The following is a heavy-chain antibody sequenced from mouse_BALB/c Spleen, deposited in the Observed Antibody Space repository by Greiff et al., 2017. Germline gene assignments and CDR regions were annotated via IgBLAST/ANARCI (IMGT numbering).Heavy chain of an antibody. J-gene: IGHJ2*01. CDR2: ISSGGST. D-gene: IGHD2-10*02. CDR1: GFTFSSYA. V-gene: IGHV5-6-5*01. Sequence: DVMLVESGGGLVKPGGSLKLSCAASGFTFSSYAMSWVRQTPEKRLEWVASISSGGSTYYPDSVKGRFTISRDNARNILYLQMSSLRSEDTAMYYCARVYGNYVVFDYWGQGTTLTVSS. CDR3: ARVYGNYVVFDY.